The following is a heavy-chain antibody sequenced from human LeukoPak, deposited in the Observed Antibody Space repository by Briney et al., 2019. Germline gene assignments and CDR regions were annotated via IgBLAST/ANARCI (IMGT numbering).Heavy chain of an antibody. D-gene: IGHD1-26*01. Sequence: GESLKISCKGSGYIFTSYWIAWARQMPGKGLEWMGIIYPGDSDTRYSPSFQGQVTISADKSISTAYLQWSSLKASDTAMYYCARRSGSFQGDYNFDYWGQGTLLTVSS. CDR3: ARRSGSFQGDYNFDY. CDR1: GYIFTSYW. CDR2: IYPGDSDT. J-gene: IGHJ4*02. V-gene: IGHV5-51*01.